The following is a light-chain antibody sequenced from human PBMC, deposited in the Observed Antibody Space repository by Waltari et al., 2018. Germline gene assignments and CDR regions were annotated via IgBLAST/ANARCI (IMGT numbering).Light chain of an antibody. J-gene: IGKJ4*01. CDR1: QSVRSP. V-gene: IGKV3-11*01. CDR2: DAS. Sequence: ASQSVRSPRAWYHQKPGQAPRLLICDASTRATGVPAMVSGSGSGTDLTLTISGLDPEDFGVYYCQQRSHWPPVTFGGGTKVEI. CDR3: QQRSHWPPVT.